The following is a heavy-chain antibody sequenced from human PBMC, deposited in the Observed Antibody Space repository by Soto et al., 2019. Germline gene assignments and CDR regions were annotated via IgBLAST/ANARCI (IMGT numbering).Heavy chain of an antibody. D-gene: IGHD4-4*01. CDR1: GYTFTNYW. V-gene: IGHV5-51*01. Sequence: PGESLKISCQPSGYTFTNYWIGWVRQMPGGGLAWLGLIFPRYFDVRYSPSFVGQVTISADRSTATPFPHLRSLEASNSSLHFCARLVSLLQTIDSWGQGTPVTVSS. CDR2: IFPRYFDV. J-gene: IGHJ5*01. CDR3: ARLVSLLQTIDS.